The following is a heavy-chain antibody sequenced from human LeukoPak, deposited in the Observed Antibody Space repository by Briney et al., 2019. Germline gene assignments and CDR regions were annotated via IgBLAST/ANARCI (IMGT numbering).Heavy chain of an antibody. V-gene: IGHV4-59*01. CDR1: GGSISSYY. Sequence: SETLSLTCTVSGGSISSYYWSWIRQPPGKGLEWIGYIYYSGSTNYNPSLKSRVTTSVDTSKNQFSLKLSSVTAADTAVYYCARDNGYYDILTGHTPNWFDPWGQGTLVTVSS. CDR3: ARDNGYYDILTGHTPNWFDP. J-gene: IGHJ5*02. CDR2: IYYSGST. D-gene: IGHD3-9*01.